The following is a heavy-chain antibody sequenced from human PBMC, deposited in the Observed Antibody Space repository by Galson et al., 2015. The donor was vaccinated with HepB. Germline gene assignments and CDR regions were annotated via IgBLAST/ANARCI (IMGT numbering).Heavy chain of an antibody. D-gene: IGHD6-13*01. CDR1: GFTFSDYY. CDR3: ARSYSSSWYDYYYYYGMDV. CDR2: ISSSSSYT. V-gene: IGHV3-11*03. J-gene: IGHJ6*02. Sequence: SLRLSCAASGFTFSDYYMSWIRQAPGKGLEWVSYISSSSSYTNYADSVKGRFTISRDNAKNSLYLQMNSLRAEDTAVYYCARSYSSSWYDYYYYYGMDVRGQGTTVTVSS.